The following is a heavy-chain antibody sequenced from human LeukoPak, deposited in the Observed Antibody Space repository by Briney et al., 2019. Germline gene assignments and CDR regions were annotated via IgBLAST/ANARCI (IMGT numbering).Heavy chain of an antibody. Sequence: PSETLSLTCTVSGYSISSGYYWGWIRPPPGKGLEWIGSIYHSGSTYYNPSLKSRVTISVDTSKNQFSLKLSSVTAADTAVYYCARTAHFFVTGYSGYDYYGPFDYWGQGTLVTVSS. V-gene: IGHV4-38-2*02. J-gene: IGHJ4*02. D-gene: IGHD5-12*01. CDR2: IYHSGST. CDR3: ARTAHFFVTGYSGYDYYGPFDY. CDR1: GYSISSGYY.